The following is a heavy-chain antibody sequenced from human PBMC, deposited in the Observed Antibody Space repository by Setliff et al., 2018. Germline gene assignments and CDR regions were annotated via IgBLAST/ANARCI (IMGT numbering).Heavy chain of an antibody. CDR3: ASIDWGENFYNMDV. CDR1: GFTFSKYW. CDR2: IRFDGSTK. D-gene: IGHD7-27*01. J-gene: IGHJ6*03. V-gene: IGHV3-30*02. Sequence: PGGSLRLSCGASGFTFSKYWMYWVRQVPGKGLEWVAFIRFDGSTKYYADSVKGRFTISRDNFQNTLYLQMDSLRAEDTAVYFCASIDWGENFYNMDVWGKGTTVTVSS.